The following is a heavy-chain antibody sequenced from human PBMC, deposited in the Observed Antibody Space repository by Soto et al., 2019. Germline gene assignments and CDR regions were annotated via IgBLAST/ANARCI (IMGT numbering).Heavy chain of an antibody. CDR3: ARSSRHEIAAMRSMDV. V-gene: IGHV1-8*01. J-gene: IGHJ6*03. Sequence: ASVKVSCKASGYTFTSYDINWVRQATGQGLEWMGWMNPNSGNTGYAQKFQGRVTMTRNTSISTAYMELSSLRSEDTAVYYCARSSRHEIAAMRSMDVWGKGTTVTVSS. D-gene: IGHD2-2*01. CDR1: GYTFTSYD. CDR2: MNPNSGNT.